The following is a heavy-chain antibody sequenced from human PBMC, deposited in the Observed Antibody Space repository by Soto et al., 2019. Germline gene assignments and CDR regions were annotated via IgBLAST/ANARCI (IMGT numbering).Heavy chain of an antibody. D-gene: IGHD3-9*01. J-gene: IGHJ6*02. V-gene: IGHV3-30-3*01. CDR3: ARDRGRYSYYYYGVDV. CDR2: ISYDGSNK. Sequence: GGSLRLPCAASGFTFSSYAMHWVRQAPGKGLEWVAVISYDGSNKYYADSVKGRFTISRDNSKNTLYLQMNSLRAEDTAVYYCARDRGRYSYYYYGVDVWGQGTTVTVSS. CDR1: GFTFSSYA.